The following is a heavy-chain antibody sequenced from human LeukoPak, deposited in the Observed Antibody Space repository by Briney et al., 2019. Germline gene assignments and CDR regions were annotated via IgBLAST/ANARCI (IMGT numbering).Heavy chain of an antibody. J-gene: IGHJ4*02. D-gene: IGHD6-6*01. CDR3: ARGATYSSSSDFDY. Sequence: ASVKVSCKASGYTFTSYGISWVRQAPGQGLEWMGWISAYNDNTNYAQKLQGRVTMTTDTSTSTAYMELRSLRSDDTAVYYCARGATYSSSSDFDYWGQGTLVTVSS. CDR2: ISAYNDNT. V-gene: IGHV1-18*01. CDR1: GYTFTSYG.